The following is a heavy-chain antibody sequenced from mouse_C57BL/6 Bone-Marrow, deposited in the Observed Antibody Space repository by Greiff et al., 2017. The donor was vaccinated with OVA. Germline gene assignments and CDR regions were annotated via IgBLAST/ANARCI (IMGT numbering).Heavy chain of an antibody. Sequence: QVQLQHPGAELVRPGSSVKLSCKASGYTFTSYWMDWVKQRPGQGLEWIGNIYPSDSETHYNQKFKDKATLTVDKSSSTAYMQLSSLTSEDSAVYYCARGGISYWYFDVWGTGTTVTVSS. CDR1: GYTFTSYW. J-gene: IGHJ1*03. CDR2: IYPSDSET. V-gene: IGHV1-61*01. CDR3: ARGGISYWYFDV.